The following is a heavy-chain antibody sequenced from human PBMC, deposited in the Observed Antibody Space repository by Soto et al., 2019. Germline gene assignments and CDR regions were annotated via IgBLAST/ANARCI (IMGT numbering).Heavy chain of an antibody. CDR2: ISGSGGST. CDR3: AKDRGWQQLAKGGFDY. Sequence: GGSLRLSCAASGFTFSSYAMSWVRQAPGKGLEWVSAISGSGGSTYYADSVKGRFTISRDNSKNTLYLQMNSLRAEDTAVYYCAKDRGWQQLAKGGFDYWGQGTLVTVSS. CDR1: GFTFSSYA. J-gene: IGHJ4*02. V-gene: IGHV3-23*01. D-gene: IGHD6-13*01.